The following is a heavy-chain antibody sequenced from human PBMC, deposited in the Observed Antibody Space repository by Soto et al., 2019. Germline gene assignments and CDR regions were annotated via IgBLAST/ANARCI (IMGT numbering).Heavy chain of an antibody. D-gene: IGHD6-25*01. CDR1: GGSISNYY. CDR3: ARLGSIAADDFDY. Sequence: PSETLSLTCTVSGGSISNYYWSWIRQPPGKGLEWIRYIYYTGSTNYNPSLKSRVTISLDTSKNQFSLKLSSVTAADTAVYYCARLGSIAADDFDYWGQGTLVTVSS. J-gene: IGHJ4*02. V-gene: IGHV4-59*08. CDR2: IYYTGST.